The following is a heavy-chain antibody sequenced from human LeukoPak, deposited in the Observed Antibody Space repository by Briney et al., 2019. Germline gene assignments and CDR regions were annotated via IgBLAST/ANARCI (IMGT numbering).Heavy chain of an antibody. CDR2: VDHTGST. Sequence: SETLSLTCTVSDDSITMYYWTWIRQPPGKGLEWIGYVDHTGSTKFNPSLNGRVSISRDTSNNFFSLRLRSVTAADTAVYYCARESVWGSYRYIGYWGQGALVTVSS. J-gene: IGHJ4*02. D-gene: IGHD3-16*02. V-gene: IGHV4-59*01. CDR3: ARESVWGSYRYIGY. CDR1: DDSITMYY.